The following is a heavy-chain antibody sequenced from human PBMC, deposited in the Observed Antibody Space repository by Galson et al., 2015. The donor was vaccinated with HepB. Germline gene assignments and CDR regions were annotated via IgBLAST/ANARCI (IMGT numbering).Heavy chain of an antibody. Sequence: SVKVSCKASGGTFSSYAISWVRQAPGQGLEWMGGIIPIFGTANYAQKFQGRVTITADKSTSTAYMELSSLRSEDTAVYYCARCGSGYSYGLCNYWGQGTLVTVSS. D-gene: IGHD5-18*01. CDR2: IIPIFGTA. V-gene: IGHV1-69*06. CDR3: ARCGSGYSYGLCNY. CDR1: GGTFSSYA. J-gene: IGHJ4*02.